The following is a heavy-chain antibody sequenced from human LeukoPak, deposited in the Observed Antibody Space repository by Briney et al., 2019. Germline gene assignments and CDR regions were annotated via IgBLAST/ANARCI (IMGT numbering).Heavy chain of an antibody. J-gene: IGHJ3*02. CDR1: GYTFTSYG. CDR2: ISAYNGNT. CDR3: AKTRRDYDTPDAFDI. D-gene: IGHD3-9*01. V-gene: IGHV1-18*01. Sequence: GASVKVSCKASGYTFTSYGISWVRQAPGQGLEWMGWISAYNGNTNYAQKLQGRVTMTTDTSTSTAYMELRSLRSDDTAVYYCAKTRRDYDTPDAFDIWGQGTMVTVSS.